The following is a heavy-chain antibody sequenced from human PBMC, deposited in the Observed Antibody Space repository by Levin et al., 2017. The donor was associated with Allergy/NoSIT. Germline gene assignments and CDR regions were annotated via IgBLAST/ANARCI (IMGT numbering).Heavy chain of an antibody. CDR2: ISSSSSTI. Sequence: GESLKISCAASGFTFSSYSMNWVRQAPGKGLEWVSYISSSSSTIYYADSVKGRFTISRDNAKNSLYLQMNSLRAEDTAVYYCASLTVHCSSTSCYPQHDYWGQGTLVTVSS. V-gene: IGHV3-48*01. J-gene: IGHJ4*02. CDR1: GFTFSSYS. D-gene: IGHD2-2*01. CDR3: ASLTVHCSSTSCYPQHDY.